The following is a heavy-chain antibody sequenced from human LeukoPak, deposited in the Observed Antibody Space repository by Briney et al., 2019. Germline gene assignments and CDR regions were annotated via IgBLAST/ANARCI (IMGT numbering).Heavy chain of an antibody. Sequence: SETLSLTCTVSGGSVSSYYWSCIRQPPVKGLEWTGYIYYSGSTNYNPSLKSRVTISVDTSKNQFSLKLSSVTAADTAVYYCAREGRSYGKGYFDYWGQGTLVTVSS. J-gene: IGHJ4*02. CDR2: IYYSGST. V-gene: IGHV4-59*02. CDR3: AREGRSYGKGYFDY. D-gene: IGHD5-18*01. CDR1: GGSVSSYY.